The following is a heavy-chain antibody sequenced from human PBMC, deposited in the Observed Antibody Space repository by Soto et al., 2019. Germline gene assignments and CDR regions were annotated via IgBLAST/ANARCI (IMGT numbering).Heavy chain of an antibody. CDR2: INHSGST. V-gene: IGHV4-34*01. CDR3: ARVVIAVAAYLPGYNWFDP. Sequence: SETLSLTCAVYGGSFSGYYWSWIRQPPGKGLEWIGEINHSGSTNYNPSLKSRVTISVDTSKNQFSLKLSSVTAADTAVYYCARVVIAVAAYLPGYNWFDPWGQGTLVTVSS. J-gene: IGHJ5*02. D-gene: IGHD6-19*01. CDR1: GGSFSGYY.